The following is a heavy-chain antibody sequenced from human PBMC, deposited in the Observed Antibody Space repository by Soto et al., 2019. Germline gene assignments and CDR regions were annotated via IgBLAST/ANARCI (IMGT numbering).Heavy chain of an antibody. Sequence: SETLSLTCTVSGGSFKSGSYSWSWIRQPPGKGLEWIGYVYHTGRTSYNPSLKSRVSISMDTSKNQFSLNLDSVTAADTAVYFCARDFAYFDYWGQGTLGTVYS. CDR3: ARDFAYFDY. D-gene: IGHD3-3*01. CDR2: VYHTGRT. V-gene: IGHV4-61*01. J-gene: IGHJ4*02. CDR1: GGSFKSGSYS.